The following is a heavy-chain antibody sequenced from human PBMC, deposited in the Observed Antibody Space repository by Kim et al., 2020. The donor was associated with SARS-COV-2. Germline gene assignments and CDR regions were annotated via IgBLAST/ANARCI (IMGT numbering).Heavy chain of an antibody. V-gene: IGHV3-23*01. CDR3: AKGFGLLWFGEPYFDY. Sequence: SVKGRFTISRDNSKNTLYLQMNSLRAEDTAVYYCAKGFGLLWFGEPYFDYWGQGTLVTVSS. D-gene: IGHD3-10*01. J-gene: IGHJ4*02.